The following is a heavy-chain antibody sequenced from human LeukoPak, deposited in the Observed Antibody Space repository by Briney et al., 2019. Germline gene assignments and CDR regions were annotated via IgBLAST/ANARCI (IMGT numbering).Heavy chain of an antibody. Sequence: SGGSLRLSCAASGFTFSSYAMTWVRQAPGKGLEWVSVISGSGSSTYYADSVKGRFTISRDDSKNTLYLQMNSLRAEDTAVYFCARDSASYGRFDYWGQGTLVTVSS. D-gene: IGHD5-18*01. V-gene: IGHV3-23*01. J-gene: IGHJ4*02. CDR3: ARDSASYGRFDY. CDR2: ISGSGSST. CDR1: GFTFSSYA.